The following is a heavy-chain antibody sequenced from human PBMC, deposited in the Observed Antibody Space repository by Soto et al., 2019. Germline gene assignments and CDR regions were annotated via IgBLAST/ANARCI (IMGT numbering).Heavy chain of an antibody. CDR2: ISWNSYSI. D-gene: IGHD6-13*01. J-gene: IGHJ3*02. V-gene: IGHV3-9*01. Sequence: EVQLVESGGGLVQPGRSLRLSCAASGFSFDDYAMHWVRQAPGKGLEWVSGISWNSYSIGYVDSVRGRFTTSRDNAKNSLYLQINSRRPEDTAHYYCAKDKSATLAEGDAFDIWGLGTMVTVSS. CDR1: GFSFDDYA. CDR3: AKDKSATLAEGDAFDI.